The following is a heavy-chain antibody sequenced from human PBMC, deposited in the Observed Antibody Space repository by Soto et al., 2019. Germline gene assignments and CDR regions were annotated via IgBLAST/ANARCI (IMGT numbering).Heavy chain of an antibody. Sequence: HSLTCAISGDSVSSNSAAWNWIRQSPSRGLEWLGRTYYRSKWYNDYAVSVKSRITINPDTSKNQFSLQLNSVTPEDTAVYYCAREGYDILTGYYTPSYYYYGMDVWGQGTTVTVSS. D-gene: IGHD3-9*01. J-gene: IGHJ6*02. CDR3: AREGYDILTGYYTPSYYYYGMDV. CDR2: TYYRSKWYN. V-gene: IGHV6-1*01. CDR1: GDSVSSNSAA.